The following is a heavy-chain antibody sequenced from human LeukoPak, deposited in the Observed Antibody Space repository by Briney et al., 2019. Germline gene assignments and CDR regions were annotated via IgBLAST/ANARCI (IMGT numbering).Heavy chain of an antibody. Sequence: WGSLRHSCAASSFTFISYLMSGVRQAPWRGLEGVANIKEDGRKTLYVDSVRGGFTLSRDNAKNSLYLQMNSMRAEDTAVYYCEGDPYYYDSGSFAAFDIWGQGTMVTVSS. CDR2: IKEDGRKT. CDR3: EGDPYYYDSGSFAAFDI. CDR1: SFTFISYL. V-gene: IGHV3-7*01. D-gene: IGHD3-10*01. J-gene: IGHJ3*02.